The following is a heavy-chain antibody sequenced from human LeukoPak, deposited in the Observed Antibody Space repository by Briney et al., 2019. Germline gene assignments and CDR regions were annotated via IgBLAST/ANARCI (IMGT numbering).Heavy chain of an antibody. CDR3: ARGLRGHYYGSGRPMYYFDY. CDR1: GYTFTSYG. V-gene: IGHV1-18*01. CDR2: ISAYNGNT. Sequence: GASVKVSCKASGYTFTSYGISWVRQAPGQGLEWMGWISAYNGNTNYAQKLQGRVTMTTDTSTSTAYMELSSLRSEDTAVYYCARGLRGHYYGSGRPMYYFDYWGQGTLVTVSS. J-gene: IGHJ4*02. D-gene: IGHD3-10*01.